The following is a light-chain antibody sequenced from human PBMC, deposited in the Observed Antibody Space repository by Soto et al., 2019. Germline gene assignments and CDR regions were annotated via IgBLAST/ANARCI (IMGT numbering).Light chain of an antibody. Sequence: EIVLTQSPATLSLSPGERATLSCRASQSVSSYLAWYQQKPAQAPRLLIYDASNRATGIPARFSGSGSGTDYTTTISCLEHEDFAVYYCQQRGNWPITFGQGTRLEIK. J-gene: IGKJ5*01. CDR1: QSVSSY. CDR2: DAS. V-gene: IGKV3-11*01. CDR3: QQRGNWPIT.